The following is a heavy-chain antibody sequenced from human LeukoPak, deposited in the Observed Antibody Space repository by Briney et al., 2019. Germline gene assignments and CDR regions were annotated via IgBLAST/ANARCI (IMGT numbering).Heavy chain of an antibody. J-gene: IGHJ4*02. CDR3: VGCASNNCHGFDR. CDR2: IFYTGRS. V-gene: IGHV4-39*01. CDR1: GGSISSNSYY. D-gene: IGHD2/OR15-2a*01. Sequence: PSETLSLTCIVSGGSISSNSYYWGWIRQPPGKGLEWVGNIFYTGRSYSKSSLKSRVTISVDTSKNQFSLKLSSVTAADTAVYHCVGCASNNCHGFDRWGQGTLVTVSS.